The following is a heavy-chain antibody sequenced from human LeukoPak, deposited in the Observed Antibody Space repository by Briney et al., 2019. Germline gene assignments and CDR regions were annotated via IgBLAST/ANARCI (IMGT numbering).Heavy chain of an antibody. V-gene: IGHV1-2*04. CDR3: ARDHTMGGSSSSPPKIYYYYYGMDV. J-gene: IGHJ6*02. CDR1: GYTFTGYY. CDR2: INPNSGGT. Sequence: ASVKVSCKASGYTFTGYYMHWVRQAPGQGLEWMGWINPNSGGTNYAQKFQGWVTMTRDTSISTAYMELSRLRSDDTAVYYCARDHTMGGSSSSPPKIYYYYYGMDVWGQGTTVTVSS. D-gene: IGHD6-13*01.